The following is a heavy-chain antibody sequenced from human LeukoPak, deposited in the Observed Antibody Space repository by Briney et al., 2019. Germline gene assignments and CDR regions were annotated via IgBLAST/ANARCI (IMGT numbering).Heavy chain of an antibody. D-gene: IGHD3-9*01. V-gene: IGHV3-23*01. J-gene: IGHJ3*02. CDR1: GFTLSNYA. CDR3: AKTRDWHNVFDI. CDR2: ISGSGSST. Sequence: PGGSLRLSCAASGFTLSNYAMSWVRQAPGKGLEWVSAISGSGSSTYFADSVKGRFTISRDNTKNTLYLQMNSLRAEDTAVYYCAKTRDWHNVFDIWGQGTMVTVSS.